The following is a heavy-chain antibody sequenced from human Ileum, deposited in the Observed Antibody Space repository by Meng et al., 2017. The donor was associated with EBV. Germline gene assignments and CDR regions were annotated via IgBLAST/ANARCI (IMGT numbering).Heavy chain of an antibody. CDR2: INHSGST. J-gene: IGHJ5*02. V-gene: IGHV4-34*02. CDR3: AREARSSGYHPGIGP. CDR1: GGFFSGYY. D-gene: IGHD3-22*01. Sequence: QVQLQQWGAGLLTPSETLSLPCAVYGGFFSGYYWSWIRQPTGKGLEWIGEINHSGSTNYNPSLKSRVTISVDTSKNQFSLKLTSVTAADTAVYYCAREARSSGYHPGIGPWGQGTLVTVSS.